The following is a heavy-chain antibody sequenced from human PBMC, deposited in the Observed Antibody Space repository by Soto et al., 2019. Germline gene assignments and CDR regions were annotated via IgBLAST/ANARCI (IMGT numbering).Heavy chain of an antibody. D-gene: IGHD6-6*01. CDR1: GGTFSSYA. Sequence: SVKVSCKXSGGTFSSYAISWVRQAPGQGLEWMGGIIPVFGTANYAQKFQGGVTITADESTSTAYMELSSLRSEDTAVYYCARNSGSSFDFDYWGQGTLVTVSS. J-gene: IGHJ4*02. CDR2: IIPVFGTA. V-gene: IGHV1-69*13. CDR3: ARNSGSSFDFDY.